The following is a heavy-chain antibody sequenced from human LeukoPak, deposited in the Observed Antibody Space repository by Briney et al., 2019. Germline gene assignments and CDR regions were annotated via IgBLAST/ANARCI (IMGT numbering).Heavy chain of an antibody. J-gene: IGHJ4*02. Sequence: KPSETLSLTCAVYGGSFSGYYWSWIRQPPGKGLEWIGEINHSGSTNYNPSLKSRVTISVDTSKNQFSLKLSSVTAADTAVYYCARHTSLSGYSGYEFPGECDYWGQGTLVTVSS. V-gene: IGHV4-34*01. CDR2: INHSGST. CDR1: GGSFSGYY. D-gene: IGHD5-12*01. CDR3: ARHTSLSGYSGYEFPGECDY.